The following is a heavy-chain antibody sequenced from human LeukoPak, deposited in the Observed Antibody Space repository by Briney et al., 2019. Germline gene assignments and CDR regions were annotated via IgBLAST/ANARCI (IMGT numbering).Heavy chain of an antibody. CDR1: GYTLTDLS. D-gene: IGHD5-12*01. V-gene: IGHV1-24*01. J-gene: IGHJ6*04. CDR2: FDPEDGET. CDR3: ATDSGPTNESYYYGMDV. Sequence: GASVTVSCKVSGYTLTDLSMHWLRQAPAKGLEWMGGFDPEDGETIYAQKFQGRVTMTEDTSTDTAYMELSSLISEDTAVYYCATDSGPTNESYYYGMDVWAKGTTVSVPS.